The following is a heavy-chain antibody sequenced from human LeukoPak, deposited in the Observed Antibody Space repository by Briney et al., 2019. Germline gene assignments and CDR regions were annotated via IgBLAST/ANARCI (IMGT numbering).Heavy chain of an antibody. J-gene: IGHJ3*02. CDR2: ISGSGGST. Sequence: GGSLRLSCAASGFTFSSYAMSGVRQAPGKGLEWVSAISGSGGSTYYADSVKGRFTISRDNSKNTLYLQMNSLRAEDTAVYYCAKGQEVDYGDCVGAFDIWGQGTMVTVSS. D-gene: IGHD4-17*01. V-gene: IGHV3-23*01. CDR3: AKGQEVDYGDCVGAFDI. CDR1: GFTFSSYA.